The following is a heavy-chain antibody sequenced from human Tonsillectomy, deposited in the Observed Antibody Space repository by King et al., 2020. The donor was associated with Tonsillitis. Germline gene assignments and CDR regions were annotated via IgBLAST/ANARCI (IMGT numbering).Heavy chain of an antibody. J-gene: IGHJ4*02. V-gene: IGHV1-8*01. CDR1: GYTFTSYD. D-gene: IGHD5-18*01. CDR3: ARGFLEVATAMFTRHY. CDR2: MNPNSGNT. Sequence: VQLVESGADVKKPGASVKVSCKASGYTFTSYDINWVRQATGQGLEWMGWMNPNSGNTDYAQKFQGRVTMTRNTSISTAYMGLSSLRFEDTAVYYCARGFLEVATAMFTRHYWGQGTLVTVSS.